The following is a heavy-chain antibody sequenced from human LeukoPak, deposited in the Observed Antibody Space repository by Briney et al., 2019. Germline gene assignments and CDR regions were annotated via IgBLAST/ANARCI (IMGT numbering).Heavy chain of an antibody. V-gene: IGHV1-2*02. D-gene: IGHD5-18*01. CDR1: GYTFTSYD. J-gene: IGHJ5*02. Sequence: GASVMVSCKASGYTFTSYDINWVRQAPGQGLEWMGWINPNSGDTNYAQKFQGRVAMTRDMSISTVYMELSRLRSDDTAVYYCARDPTGYSYTWLDPWGQGTLVTVSS. CDR3: ARDPTGYSYTWLDP. CDR2: INPNSGDT.